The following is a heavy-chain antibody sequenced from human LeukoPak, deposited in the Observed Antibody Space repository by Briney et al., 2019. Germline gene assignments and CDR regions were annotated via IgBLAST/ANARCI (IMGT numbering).Heavy chain of an antibody. CDR1: GYTXTDYY. D-gene: IGHD3-16*01. Sequence: GASVKVSCKASGYTXTDYYMHRVRQAPGQGLEWMGWIHTNSDATNYAQKFQGRVTLTRDTSISTAYMELSRLGSDETAVYYCARGLFSPGDQWGQGTLVTVST. V-gene: IGHV1-2*02. CDR2: IHTNSDAT. J-gene: IGHJ4*02. CDR3: ARGLFSPGDQ.